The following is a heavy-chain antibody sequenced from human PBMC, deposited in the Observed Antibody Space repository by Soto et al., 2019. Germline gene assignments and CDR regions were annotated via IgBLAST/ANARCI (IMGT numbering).Heavy chain of an antibody. V-gene: IGHV4-30-2*01. Sequence: PSETLSLTCAVSGGSISSSFYSWCWIRQPPGEALEWIGYIYHSGSTQYNPSLESRATISVDRSKNQFSLRLTSVTAADTAVYYCARERGGNTAMYFAYWGHGFKVTVSS. D-gene: IGHD5-18*01. CDR2: IYHSGST. J-gene: IGHJ4*01. CDR1: GGSISSSFYS. CDR3: ARERGGNTAMYFAY.